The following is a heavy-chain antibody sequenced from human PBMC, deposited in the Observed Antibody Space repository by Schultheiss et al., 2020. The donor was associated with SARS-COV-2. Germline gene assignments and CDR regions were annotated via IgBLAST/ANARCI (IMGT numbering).Heavy chain of an antibody. CDR2: IYYSGST. D-gene: IGHD3-3*01. CDR1: GGSISSYY. Sequence: SQTLSLTCTVSGGSISSYYWSWIRQPPGKGLEWIGYIYYSGSTNYNPSLKSRVTISVDTSKNQFSLKLSSVTAADTAVYYCARGSLGITVFGVVVPKFYFDFWDPGTLVTVSS. V-gene: IGHV4-59*08. CDR3: ARGSLGITVFGVVVPKFYFDF. J-gene: IGHJ4*02.